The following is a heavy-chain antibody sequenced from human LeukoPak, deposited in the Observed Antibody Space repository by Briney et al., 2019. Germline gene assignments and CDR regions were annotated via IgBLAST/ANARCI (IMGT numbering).Heavy chain of an antibody. D-gene: IGHD2-2*01. CDR2: IIPISGTA. CDR3: ARGSYALYGMDV. J-gene: IGHJ6*02. Sequence: SVKVSCRASGGTFSSYAISWVRQAPGQGLEWMGGIIPISGTANYAQKFQGRVTITADESTSTAYMELSSLRSEDTAVYYCARGSYALYGMDVWGQGTTVTVSS. CDR1: GGTFSSYA. V-gene: IGHV1-69*13.